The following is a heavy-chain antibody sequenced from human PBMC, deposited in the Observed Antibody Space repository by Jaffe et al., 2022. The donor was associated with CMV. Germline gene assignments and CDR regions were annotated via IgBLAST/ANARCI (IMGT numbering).Heavy chain of an antibody. D-gene: IGHD6-19*01. Sequence: QVQLVQSGAEVKKPGSSVKVSCKASGGTFSSYAISWVRQAPGQGLEWMGRIIPILGIANYAQKFQGRVTITADKSTSTAYMELSSLRSEDTAVYYCARSRDSSGWPYYYYYYMDVWGKGTTVTVSS. CDR3: ARSRDSSGWPYYYYYYMDV. V-gene: IGHV1-69*09. CDR1: GGTFSSYA. CDR2: IIPILGIA. J-gene: IGHJ6*03.